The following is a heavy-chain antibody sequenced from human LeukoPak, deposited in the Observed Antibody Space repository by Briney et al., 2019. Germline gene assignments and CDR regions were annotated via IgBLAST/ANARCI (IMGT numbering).Heavy chain of an antibody. CDR1: GFTFSSYA. CDR2: ISSNGGSI. D-gene: IGHD1-14*01. J-gene: IGHJ4*02. CDR3: AREDHGREPYYFDY. Sequence: GGSLRLSCAASGFTFSSYAMHWVRQAPGKGLEYVSAISSNGGSIYYANSVKGRFTISRDNSKNTLYLQMGSLRAEDMAVYYCAREDHGREPYYFDYWGQGTLVTVSS. V-gene: IGHV3-64*01.